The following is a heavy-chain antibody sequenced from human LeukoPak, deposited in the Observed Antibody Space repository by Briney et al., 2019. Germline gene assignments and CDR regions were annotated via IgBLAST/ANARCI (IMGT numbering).Heavy chain of an antibody. Sequence: GASVKVSCKASGGTFSSYAISWVRQAPGQGLEWMGGIIPIFGTANYAQKFQGRVTITADESTSTAYMELSSLRSEDTAVYYCARTGCSSSWLSSDDWGQGTLVTVSS. D-gene: IGHD6-13*01. CDR3: ARTGCSSSWLSSDD. J-gene: IGHJ4*02. V-gene: IGHV1-69*13. CDR1: GGTFSSYA. CDR2: IIPIFGTA.